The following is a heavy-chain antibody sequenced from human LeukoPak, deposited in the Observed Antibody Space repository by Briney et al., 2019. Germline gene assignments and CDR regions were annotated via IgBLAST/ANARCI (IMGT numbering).Heavy chain of an antibody. CDR1: GGSISSYY. D-gene: IGHD1-26*01. CDR2: IYTSGST. V-gene: IGHV4-4*07. Sequence: SETLSLTRTVSGGSISSYYWSWIRQPAGKGLEWIGRIYTSGSTNYNPSLKSRVTISVDTSKNQFSLKLSSVTAADTAVYYCARGGTSRLGFDYWGQGTLVTVSS. J-gene: IGHJ4*02. CDR3: ARGGTSRLGFDY.